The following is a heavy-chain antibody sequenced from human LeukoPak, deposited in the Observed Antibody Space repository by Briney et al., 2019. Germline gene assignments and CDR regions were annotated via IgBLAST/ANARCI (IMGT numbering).Heavy chain of an antibody. Sequence: SETLSLTCTVSRGSISSYYWSWIRQPPGKGLEWIGYIYYSGSTNYNPSLKSRVTISVDTSKNQFSLKLSSVTAADTAVYYCAREIAAAGSINWFDPWGQGTLVTVSS. D-gene: IGHD6-13*01. V-gene: IGHV4-59*01. CDR2: IYYSGST. J-gene: IGHJ5*02. CDR1: RGSISSYY. CDR3: AREIAAAGSINWFDP.